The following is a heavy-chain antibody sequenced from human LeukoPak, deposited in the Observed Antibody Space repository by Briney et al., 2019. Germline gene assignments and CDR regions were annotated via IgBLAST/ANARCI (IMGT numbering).Heavy chain of an antibody. D-gene: IGHD3-22*01. Sequence: PGGSLRLSCAASGFTVSSNYMSWVRQAPGKGLEWVSVIYSGGSTYYADSVKGRFTISRDNSKNPLYLQMNRLRAEDTAVYYCARARRDYYDSSGYYYPGLDYWGQGTLVTVSS. CDR2: IYSGGST. CDR3: ARARRDYYDSSGYYYPGLDY. J-gene: IGHJ4*02. V-gene: IGHV3-53*01. CDR1: GFTVSSNY.